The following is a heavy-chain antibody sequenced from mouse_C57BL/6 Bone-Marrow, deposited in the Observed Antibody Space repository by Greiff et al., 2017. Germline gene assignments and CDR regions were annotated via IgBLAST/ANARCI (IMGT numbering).Heavy chain of an antibody. D-gene: IGHD2-5*01. Sequence: VKLMESGAELVRPGTSVKVSCKASGYAFTNYLIEWVKQRPGQGLEWIGVINPGSGGTNYNEKFKGKATLTADKSSSTAYMQLSSLTSEDSAVYFCARTAYYSKAWFAYWGQGTLVTVSA. CDR3: ARTAYYSKAWFAY. J-gene: IGHJ3*01. CDR2: INPGSGGT. V-gene: IGHV1-54*01. CDR1: GYAFTNYL.